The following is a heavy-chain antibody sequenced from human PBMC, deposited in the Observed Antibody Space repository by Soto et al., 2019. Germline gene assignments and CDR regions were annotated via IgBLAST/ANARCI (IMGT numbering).Heavy chain of an antibody. J-gene: IGHJ3*01. Sequence: QVRLVQSGAEVKKPGSSVKVSCKASGDTFNTYAISWVRQAPGQGLEWIGGIILMFDATNYAQDFRGRATITPDKSTNITYLELRSLSSVGKAVYYCARPFRAAFDLWGQGTRVTVSS. CDR3: ARPFRAAFDL. CDR1: GDTFNTYA. V-gene: IGHV1-69*06. CDR2: IILMFDAT.